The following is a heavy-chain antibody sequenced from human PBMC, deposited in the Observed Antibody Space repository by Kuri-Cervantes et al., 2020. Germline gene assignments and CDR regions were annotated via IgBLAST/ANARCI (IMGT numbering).Heavy chain of an antibody. V-gene: IGHV3-21*01. CDR2: ISSSSSYI. Sequence: LSLTCAASGFTVSSNYMSWVRQAPGKGLEWVSSISSSSSYIYYADSVKGRFTISRDNAKNSLYLQMNSLRAEDTAVYYCARDHDSSGYDYWGQGTLVTVSS. CDR1: GFTVSSNY. CDR3: ARDHDSSGYDY. J-gene: IGHJ4*02. D-gene: IGHD3-22*01.